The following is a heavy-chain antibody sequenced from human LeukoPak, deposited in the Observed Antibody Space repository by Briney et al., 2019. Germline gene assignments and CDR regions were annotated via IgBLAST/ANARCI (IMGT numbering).Heavy chain of an antibody. CDR1: GVTFSNAW. CDR3: TTEDDSSGYYYVGRLGY. CDR2: IKSKTDGGTT. J-gene: IGHJ4*02. Sequence: GGSLRLSCAASGVTFSNAWMSWVRQAPGKGLEWVGRIKSKTDGGTTDYAAPVKGRFTISRDDSKNTLYLQMNSLKTEDTAVYYCTTEDDSSGYYYVGRLGYWGQGTLVTVSS. D-gene: IGHD3-22*01. V-gene: IGHV3-15*01.